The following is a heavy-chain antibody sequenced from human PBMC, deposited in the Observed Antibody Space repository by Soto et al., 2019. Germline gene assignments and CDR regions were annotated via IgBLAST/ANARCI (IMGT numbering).Heavy chain of an antibody. V-gene: IGHV1-8*01. CDR3: ARASSPFGVVVLGEIDY. J-gene: IGHJ4*02. Sequence: QVQLVQSGAEVKKPGASVKVSCKASGYTFTSYDINWVRQATGQGLEWMGWMNPNSGNTGYAQKFQGRVTMTRNTSIRTAYMELSSLRSEDTVVYYCARASSPFGVVVLGEIDYWGQGTLVTVSS. CDR1: GYTFTSYD. D-gene: IGHD3-3*01. CDR2: MNPNSGNT.